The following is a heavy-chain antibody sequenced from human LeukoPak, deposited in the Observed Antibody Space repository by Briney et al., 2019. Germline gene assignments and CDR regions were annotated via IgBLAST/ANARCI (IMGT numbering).Heavy chain of an antibody. V-gene: IGHV3-48*03. Sequence: GGSLRLSCAASGFTFSSYEMNWVRQAPGKGLEWVSYISSSGSTIYYADSVKGRFTISRDNAKNSLHLQMNSLRAEDTAVYYCARDVAVAGTSALGYWGQGTLVTVSS. J-gene: IGHJ4*02. CDR3: ARDVAVAGTSALGY. D-gene: IGHD6-19*01. CDR2: ISSSGSTI. CDR1: GFTFSSYE.